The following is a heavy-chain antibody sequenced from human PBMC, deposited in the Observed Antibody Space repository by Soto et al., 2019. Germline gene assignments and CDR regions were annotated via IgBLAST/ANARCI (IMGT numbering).Heavy chain of an antibody. D-gene: IGHD6-13*01. CDR1: GASITTSY. CDR2: VHHTGST. V-gene: IGHV4-59*01. CDR3: ARDAWGGLAAADNAFDI. Sequence: SETLSLTCTVSGASITTSYWSWIRQPPGKGLEWIGYVHHTGSTNYNPSLRSRVTISIDTSKSQFSLRLRSVTAADTAVYYCARDAWGGLAAADNAFDIWGQGAMVTVSS. J-gene: IGHJ3*02.